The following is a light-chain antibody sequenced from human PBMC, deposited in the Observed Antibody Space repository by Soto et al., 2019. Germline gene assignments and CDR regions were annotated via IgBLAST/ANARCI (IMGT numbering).Light chain of an antibody. CDR1: QSVSGY. CDR2: DAS. CDR3: QQRSNWPST. Sequence: EIVLTQSPATLSLSPGNRATLSCRDSQSVSGYLAWYQQKPGQAPRLLIYDASNRATGIPARFSGSGSGTDFTLTITSLEPEDFAVYYCQQRSNWPSTFGGGTKVEI. J-gene: IGKJ4*01. V-gene: IGKV3-11*01.